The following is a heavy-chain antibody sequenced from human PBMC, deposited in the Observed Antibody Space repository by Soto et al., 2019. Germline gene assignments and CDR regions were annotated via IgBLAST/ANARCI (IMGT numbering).Heavy chain of an antibody. V-gene: IGHV3-33*01. CDR1: GFTFSSYG. CDR2: IWYDGSNK. J-gene: IGHJ6*03. CDR3: ARDFQGNYYYYYMDV. Sequence: GGSLRLSCAASGFTFSSYGMHWVRQAPDKGLEWVAVIWYDGSNKYYADSVKGRFTITRDNSKNTLYLQMNSLRAEDTAVYYCARDFQGNYYYYYMDVWGKGTTVTVSS.